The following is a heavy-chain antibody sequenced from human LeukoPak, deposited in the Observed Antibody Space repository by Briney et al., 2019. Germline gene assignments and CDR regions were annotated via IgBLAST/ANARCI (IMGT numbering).Heavy chain of an antibody. V-gene: IGHV1-2*04. CDR2: INPNSGGT. J-gene: IGHJ4*02. CDR3: ARDAQISGWYDY. Sequence: GASVKVSCKASGYTFTGYYMHWVRQAPGQGLEWMGWINPNSGGTDYAQKFQGWVTMTRDTSISTAYMELSRLRSDDTAVYYCARDAQISGWYDYWGQGTLVTVSS. D-gene: IGHD6-19*01. CDR1: GYTFTGYY.